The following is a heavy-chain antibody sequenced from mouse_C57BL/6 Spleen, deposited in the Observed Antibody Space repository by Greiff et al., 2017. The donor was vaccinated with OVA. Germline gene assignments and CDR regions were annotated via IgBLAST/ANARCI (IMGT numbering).Heavy chain of an antibody. D-gene: IGHD1-1*01. J-gene: IGHJ3*01. V-gene: IGHV5-16*01. Sequence: EVQRVESEGGLVQPGSSMKLSCTASGFTFSDYYMAWVRQVPEKGLEWVANINYDGSSTYYLDSLKSRFIISRDNAKNILYLQMSSLKSEDTATYYCARGPYYYGSSYWFAYWGQGTLVTVSA. CDR1: GFTFSDYY. CDR2: INYDGSST. CDR3: ARGPYYYGSSYWFAY.